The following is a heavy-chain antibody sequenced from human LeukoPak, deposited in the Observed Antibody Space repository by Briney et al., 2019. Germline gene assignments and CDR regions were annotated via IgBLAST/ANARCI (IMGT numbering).Heavy chain of an antibody. CDR3: ARVGYYDVYGMDV. CDR2: ISSSSSTI. J-gene: IGHJ6*02. Sequence: GGSPRLSCAASGFTFSSYSMNWVRQAPGKGLEWVSYISSSSSTIYYADSVKGRFTISRDNAKNSLYLQMNSLSDEDTAVYYCARVGYYDVYGMDVWGQGTTVTVSS. V-gene: IGHV3-48*02. D-gene: IGHD1-26*01. CDR1: GFTFSSYS.